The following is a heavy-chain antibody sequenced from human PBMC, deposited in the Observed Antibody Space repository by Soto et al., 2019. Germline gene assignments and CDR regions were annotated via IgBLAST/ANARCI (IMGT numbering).Heavy chain of an antibody. CDR3: ARIPDSGSYNFDY. D-gene: IGHD1-26*01. CDR2: IYYSGST. CDR1: GGCISRGGYY. J-gene: IGHJ4*02. Sequence: TLSLTCTVSGGCISRGGYYWSWIRQHPGKGLEWMGYIYYSGSTCYNPSLKSRVTISVDTSKNQCSLKLSSVTAADTAVYYCARIPDSGSYNFDYWGQGTLVTVSS. V-gene: IGHV4-31*03.